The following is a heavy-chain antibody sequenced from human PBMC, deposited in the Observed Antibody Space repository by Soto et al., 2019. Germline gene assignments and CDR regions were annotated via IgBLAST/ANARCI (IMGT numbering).Heavy chain of an antibody. CDR2: IYRTGRT. V-gene: IGHV4-4*02. CDR3: ASRDPGTSVDY. D-gene: IGHD1-7*01. CDR1: GGSFTSNNW. J-gene: IGHJ4*02. Sequence: QVQLQESGPGLVKPSGTLSLTCAVSGGSFTSNNWWTWVRQPPGQGLEWIGEIYRTGRTNYNPSLKSRVTISLAKSENQFSLKVTSLTAADTAVYYCASRDPGTSVDYWGQGTLVTVSS.